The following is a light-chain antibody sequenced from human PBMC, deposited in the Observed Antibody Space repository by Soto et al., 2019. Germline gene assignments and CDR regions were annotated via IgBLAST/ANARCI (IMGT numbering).Light chain of an antibody. V-gene: IGKV3-20*01. CDR2: GAS. CDR1: QSVSSSY. CDR3: QQSYSTQWT. Sequence: EIVLTQSPGTLSLSPGERATLSCRASQSVSSSYLAWYQQKPGQAPRLLIYGASSRATGIPDRFSGSGSGTDFTLTISRLEPEDFATYYCQQSYSTQWTFGQGTKVEIK. J-gene: IGKJ1*01.